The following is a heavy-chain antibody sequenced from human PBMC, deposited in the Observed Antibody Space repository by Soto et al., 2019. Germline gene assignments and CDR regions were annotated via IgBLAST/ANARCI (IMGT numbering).Heavy chain of an antibody. J-gene: IGHJ4*02. CDR1: GGSISSYY. CDR2: IYYSGST. Sequence: SETLSLTCTVSGGSISSYYWSWIRQHPGKGLEWIGYIYYSGSTYYNPSLKSRVTISVDTSKNQFSLKLSSVTAADTAVYYCARRRALGGYYDSSGKGFDYWGQGTLVTVSS. CDR3: ARRRALGGYYDSSGKGFDY. V-gene: IGHV4-59*06. D-gene: IGHD3-22*01.